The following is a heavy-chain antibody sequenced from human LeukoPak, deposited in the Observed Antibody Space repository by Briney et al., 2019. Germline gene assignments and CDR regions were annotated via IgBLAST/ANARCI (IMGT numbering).Heavy chain of an antibody. J-gene: IGHJ4*02. CDR3: AKDRGYYDFWSGYYGYCDY. V-gene: IGHV3-23*01. CDR2: ISGSGGST. Sequence: GGSLRLSCAASGFTFSSYAMSWVRQAPGKGLEWVSAISGSGGSTYYADSVKGRFTISRDNSKNTLYLQMNSLRAEDTAVYYCAKDRGYYDFWSGYYGYCDYWGQGTLVTVSS. CDR1: GFTFSSYA. D-gene: IGHD3-3*01.